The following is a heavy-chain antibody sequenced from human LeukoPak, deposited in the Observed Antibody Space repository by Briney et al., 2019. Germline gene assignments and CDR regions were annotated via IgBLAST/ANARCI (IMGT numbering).Heavy chain of an antibody. J-gene: IGHJ4*02. CDR2: IYYSGST. D-gene: IGHD1-7*01. V-gene: IGHV4-39*01. CDR3: ARGGISGTSSYDY. Sequence: PSETQSLTCTVSGGSISSSSYYWGWIRQPPGKGLEWIGSIYYSGSTYYDPSLKSRVTISVDTSKNQFSLKLSSVTAADTAVYYCARGGISGTSSYDYWGQGTLVTVSS. CDR1: GGSISSSSYY.